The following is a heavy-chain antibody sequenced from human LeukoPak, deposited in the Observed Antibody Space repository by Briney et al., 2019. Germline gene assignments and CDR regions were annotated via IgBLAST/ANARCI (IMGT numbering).Heavy chain of an antibody. CDR3: ARQLDPLSGSYPFDY. CDR2: IYPGDSDT. D-gene: IGHD1-26*01. CDR1: GYSFTSYW. Sequence: HGESLKISCKGSGYSFTSYWIGWVRQMPGKGLEWMGIIYPGDSDTRYSPSFQGQVTISADKSISTAYLQWSSLKASDTAMYYCARQLDPLSGSYPFDYWGQGTLVTVSS. V-gene: IGHV5-51*01. J-gene: IGHJ4*02.